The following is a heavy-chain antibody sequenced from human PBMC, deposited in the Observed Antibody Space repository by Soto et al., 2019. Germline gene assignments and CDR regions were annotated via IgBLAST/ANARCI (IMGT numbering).Heavy chain of an antibody. V-gene: IGHV3-23*01. D-gene: IGHD6-13*01. CDR1: GFTFSSYA. J-gene: IGHJ4*02. CDR2: ISGSGGST. CDR3: ATGGYSSSWYRWGYY. Sequence: PGGSLRLSCAASGFTFSSYAMSWVRQAPGKGLEWVSAISGSGGSTYYADSVKGRFTLSRDNSKNTLYLQMNSLRAEDTAVYYCATGGYSSSWYRWGYYWGQGTLVTVSS.